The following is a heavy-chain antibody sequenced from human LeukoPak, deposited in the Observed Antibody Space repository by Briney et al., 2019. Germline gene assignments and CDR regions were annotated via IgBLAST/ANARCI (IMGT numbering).Heavy chain of an antibody. CDR2: IAYNGGTT. D-gene: IGHD6-13*01. Sequence: GGSLRLSCAASGFTFSGYGMSWVRQAPGKGLEWVSGIAYNGGTTYYADSVKGRFTISRDNSKNTLSLQMDSLRAEDTAVYYCAKDHSSSWLIDYWGQGTLATVSS. CDR3: AKDHSSSWLIDY. V-gene: IGHV3-23*01. CDR1: GFTFSGYG. J-gene: IGHJ4*02.